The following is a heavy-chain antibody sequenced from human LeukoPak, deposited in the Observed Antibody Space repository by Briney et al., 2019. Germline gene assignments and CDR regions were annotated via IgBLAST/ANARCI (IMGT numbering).Heavy chain of an antibody. V-gene: IGHV3-30*02. CDR1: GFTFSSYG. CDR2: IRYDGSNK. D-gene: IGHD3-10*01. J-gene: IGHJ5*02. Sequence: GGSLRLSCAASGFTFSSYGMHWVRQAPGKGLEWVAFIRYDGSNKYYADSVKGRFTISRDNSKNTLYLQMNSLRAEDTAVYYCAGRYGSGSYLGFDPWGQGTLVTVSS. CDR3: AGRYGSGSYLGFDP.